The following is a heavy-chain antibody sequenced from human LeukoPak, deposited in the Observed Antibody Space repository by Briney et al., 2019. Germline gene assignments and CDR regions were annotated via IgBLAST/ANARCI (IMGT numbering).Heavy chain of an antibody. J-gene: IGHJ4*02. CDR3: ARPVGRYCSGGSCHYY. CDR2: IDPSDSYT. D-gene: IGHD2-15*01. Sequence: GESLKISCKGSGYSFTSYWISWVRQMPGKGLEWMGRIDPSDSYTNYSPSFQGHVTISADKSISTAYLQWSSLKASDTAMYYCARPVGRYCSGGSCHYYWGQGTLVTVSS. V-gene: IGHV5-10-1*01. CDR1: GYSFTSYW.